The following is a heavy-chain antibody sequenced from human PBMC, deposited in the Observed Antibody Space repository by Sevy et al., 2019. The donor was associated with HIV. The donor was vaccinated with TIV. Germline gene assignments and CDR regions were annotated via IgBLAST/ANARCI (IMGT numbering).Heavy chain of an antibody. CDR3: ARVRRASSSYYYYYYMDV. CDR1: GGTFSSYA. CDR2: IIPIFGTA. J-gene: IGHJ6*03. Sequence: ASVKVSCKASGGTFSSYAISWVRQAPGQWLEWMGGIIPIFGTANYAQKFQGRVTITADKSTSTAYMELSSLRSEDTAVYYCARVRRASSSYYYYYYMDVWGKGTTVTVSS. D-gene: IGHD6-13*01. V-gene: IGHV1-69*06.